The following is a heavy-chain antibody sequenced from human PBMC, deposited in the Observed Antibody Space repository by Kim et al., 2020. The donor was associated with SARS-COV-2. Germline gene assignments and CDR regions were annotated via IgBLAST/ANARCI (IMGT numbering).Heavy chain of an antibody. Sequence: TSYRPSFQGQVAISVDKSISTAYLQWSSLKASDTAMYYCARIEGWDAAFDIWGHGTLVTVSA. CDR2: T. J-gene: IGHJ3*02. CDR3: ARIEGWDAAFDI. V-gene: IGHV5-51*01. D-gene: IGHD1-26*01.